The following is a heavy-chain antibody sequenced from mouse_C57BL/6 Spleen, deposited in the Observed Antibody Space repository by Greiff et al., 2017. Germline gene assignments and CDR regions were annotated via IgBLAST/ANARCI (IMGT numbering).Heavy chain of an antibody. CDR1: GYTFTDYE. CDR2: IDPETGGT. J-gene: IGHJ2*01. CDR3: TRGAYYYGSSFDY. D-gene: IGHD1-1*01. Sequence: QVQLQQSGAELVRPGASVTLSCKASGYTFTDYEMHWVKQTPVHGLEWIGAIDPETGGTAYNQKFKGRAILTADKSSSTAYMELRRLTSEDSAVYYCTRGAYYYGSSFDYWGQGTTLTVSS. V-gene: IGHV1-15*01.